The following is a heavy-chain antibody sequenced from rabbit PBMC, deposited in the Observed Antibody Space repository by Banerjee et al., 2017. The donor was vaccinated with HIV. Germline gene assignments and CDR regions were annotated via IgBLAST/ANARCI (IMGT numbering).Heavy chain of an antibody. V-gene: IGHV1S45*01. CDR2: IYTGSSGTT. CDR1: GFSFSNKYY. CDR3: ARDLAGVIGWNFNL. Sequence: QEQLEESGGDLVKPGASLTLTCTASGFSFSNKYYMCWVRQAPGKGLEWIACIYTGSSGTTYYANWVKGRFTISRTSSTTATLQMTSLTAADTATYFCARDLAGVIGWNFNLWGPGTLVTVS. D-gene: IGHD4-1*01. J-gene: IGHJ4*01.